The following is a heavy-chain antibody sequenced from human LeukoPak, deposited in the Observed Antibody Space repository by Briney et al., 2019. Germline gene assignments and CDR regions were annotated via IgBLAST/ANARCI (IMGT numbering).Heavy chain of an antibody. J-gene: IGHJ1*01. CDR3: ARHMLSPKAGTFEYFQH. Sequence: SETLSLTCTVSGGSISSSSYYWGWIRQPPGKGLEWIGSIYYSGSTYYNPSLKSRVTISVDTSKNQFSLKLSSVTAADTAVYYCARHMLSPKAGTFEYFQHWGQGTLVTVSS. CDR2: IYYSGST. D-gene: IGHD6-13*01. CDR1: GGSISSSSYY. V-gene: IGHV4-39*01.